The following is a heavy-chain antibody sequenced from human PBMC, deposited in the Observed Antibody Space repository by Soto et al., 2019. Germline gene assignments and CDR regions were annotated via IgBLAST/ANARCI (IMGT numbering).Heavy chain of an antibody. V-gene: IGHV1-69*01. CDR2: IIPIFGTA. CDR3: ARGYYNDSCGHPKWFDP. D-gene: IGHD3-22*01. J-gene: IGHJ5*02. CDR1: VGTFSSFA. Sequence: QVQLLQSGAEVKKPGSSVKVSCKASVGTFSSFAISWVRQAPGQGLEWMGGIIPIFGTANYAQKFQGRVTITADESTSTAYMELSSLRSEDTAVYFCARGYYNDSCGHPKWFDPWGQGTLVTVSS.